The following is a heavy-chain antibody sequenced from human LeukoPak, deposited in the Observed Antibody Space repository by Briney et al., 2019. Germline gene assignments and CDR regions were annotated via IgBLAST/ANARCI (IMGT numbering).Heavy chain of an antibody. CDR3: ARDSGHGWPTMIVVPVWFAY. J-gene: IGHJ4*02. CDR1: GFTFSSYG. CDR2: IWYDGSNK. Sequence: HPGGSLRLSCAASGFTFSSYGMHWVRQAPGKGLEWVAVIWYDGSNKYYADSVKGRFTISRDNSKNTLYLQMNSLRAEDTAVYYCARDSGHGWPTMIVVPVWFAYWGQGTLVTVSS. D-gene: IGHD3-22*01. V-gene: IGHV3-33*01.